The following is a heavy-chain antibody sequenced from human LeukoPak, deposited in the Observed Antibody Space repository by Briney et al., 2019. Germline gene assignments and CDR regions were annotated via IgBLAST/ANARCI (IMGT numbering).Heavy chain of an antibody. V-gene: IGHV3-49*03. Sequence: GGSLRLSCTASGFTFGDYAMSWFRQAPGKGLEWVGFIRSKAYGGTTEYAASVKGRFTISRDDSKSIAYLQMNSLKTEDTAVYYCTRVGIAVAGHMGVFDYWGQGTLVTVSS. J-gene: IGHJ4*02. CDR1: GFTFGDYA. CDR2: IRSKAYGGTT. D-gene: IGHD6-19*01. CDR3: TRVGIAVAGHMGVFDY.